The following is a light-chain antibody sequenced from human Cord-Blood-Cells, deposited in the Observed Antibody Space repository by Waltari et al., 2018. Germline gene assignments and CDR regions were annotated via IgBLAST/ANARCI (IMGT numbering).Light chain of an antibody. V-gene: IGKV3-11*01. CDR3: QQRSNWPPGGT. CDR1: QSVSSD. CDR2: DAP. J-gene: IGKJ3*01. Sequence: EIVLPQSPATLSLSPGERATLSGRASQSVSSDLAWYQQKPRQAPRPLIYDAPNTATGIPARFSGSGSGTDFTLTISSLEPEDFAVYYCQQRSNWPPGGTFGPGTKVDIK.